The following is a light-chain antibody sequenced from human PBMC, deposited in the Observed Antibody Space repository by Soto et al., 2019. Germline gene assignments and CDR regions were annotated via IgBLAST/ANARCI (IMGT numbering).Light chain of an antibody. CDR3: SSYGGSNTVV. V-gene: IGLV2-8*01. J-gene: IGLJ2*01. CDR2: EVS. Sequence: QSALTQPPSASGSPGQSVTISCTGSSSDVGGYNYVSWYQQHPGKAPKLMISEVSKRPSGAPDRLSGSKSGNTASLTVSGLQAEDEADYYCSSYGGSNTVVFGGGTKLTVL. CDR1: SSDVGGYNY.